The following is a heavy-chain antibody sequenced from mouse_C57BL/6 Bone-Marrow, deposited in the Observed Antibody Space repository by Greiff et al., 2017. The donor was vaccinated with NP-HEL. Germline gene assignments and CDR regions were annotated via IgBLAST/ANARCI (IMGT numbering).Heavy chain of an antibody. Sequence: EVKLEESGGDLVKPGGSLKLSCAASGFTFSSYGMSWVRQTPDKRLEWVATISSGGSYTYYPDSVKGRFTISRDNAKNTLYLQMSSLKSEDTAMYYCARNGYFDVWGTGTTVTVSS. CDR2: ISSGGSYT. J-gene: IGHJ1*03. CDR3: ARNGYFDV. V-gene: IGHV5-6*02. CDR1: GFTFSSYG.